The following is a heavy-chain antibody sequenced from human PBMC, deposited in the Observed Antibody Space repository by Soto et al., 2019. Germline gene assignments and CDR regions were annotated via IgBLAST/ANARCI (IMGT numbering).Heavy chain of an antibody. CDR3: ARDLAAVPRAFDY. V-gene: IGHV4-59*01. J-gene: IGHJ4*01. Sequence: SETLSLTCTVSGGSISSYFYIWVRQPPGKGLEWIGSVYYTGTTDYNPSLKSRVTISVDTSETQFSLNLRSVTAADTAVYYCARDLAAVPRAFDYWGRGTLVTVSS. D-gene: IGHD6-13*01. CDR1: GGSISSYF. CDR2: VYYTGTT.